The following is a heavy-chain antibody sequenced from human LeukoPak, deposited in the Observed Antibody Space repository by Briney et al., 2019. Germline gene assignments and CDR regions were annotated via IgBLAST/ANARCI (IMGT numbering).Heavy chain of an antibody. D-gene: IGHD7-27*01. J-gene: IGHJ2*01. V-gene: IGHV1-2*02. CDR2: INPNSGGT. CDR1: GYTFTGYY. CDR3: ARDLTGAGYYRYFDL. Sequence: GASVKVSCKASGYTFTGYYMHWVRQAPGQGLEWMGWINPNSGGTNYAQKFQGRVTMTRDTSISTAYMELSRLRSDDTAVYYCARDLTGAGYYRYFDLWGRGTLVTVSS.